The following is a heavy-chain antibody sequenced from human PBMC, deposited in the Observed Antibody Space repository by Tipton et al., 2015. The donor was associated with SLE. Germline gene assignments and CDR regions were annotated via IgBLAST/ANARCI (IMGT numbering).Heavy chain of an antibody. CDR3: ARSPGAGIYYGVDV. D-gene: IGHD3-3*02. CDR2: IYYSGST. J-gene: IGHJ6*02. V-gene: IGHV4-59*01. CDR1: GGSISSYY. Sequence: LRLSCTVSGGSISSYYWSWIRQPPGKGLEWIGYIYYSGSTTYNPSLKSRLTISVDTSKNQFSLELDSVTAADTAVYYCARSPGAGIYYGVDVWGQGTTVTVTS.